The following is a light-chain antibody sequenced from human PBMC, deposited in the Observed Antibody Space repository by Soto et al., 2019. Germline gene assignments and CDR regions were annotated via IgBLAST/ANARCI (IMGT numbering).Light chain of an antibody. CDR1: SSDVGGYNY. V-gene: IGLV2-14*01. CDR3: SSYTSSSTQV. CDR2: EVG. Sequence: QSVLTQPASVSGSPGQSITISCTGTSSDVGGYNYVSWYQQHPDKAPKLMIYEVGNRPSGVSNRFSGSKSGNTASLTISGLQAEDEADYYCSSYTSSSTQVFGTGTKVTVL. J-gene: IGLJ1*01.